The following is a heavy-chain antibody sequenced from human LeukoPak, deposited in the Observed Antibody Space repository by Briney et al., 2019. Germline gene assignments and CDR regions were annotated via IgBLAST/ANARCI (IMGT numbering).Heavy chain of an antibody. J-gene: IGHJ4*02. CDR2: ISSSSSYI. Sequence: GGSLRLSCAASGFTFSSDSMNWVRQAPGKGLEWVSSISSSSSYIYYADSVKGRFTISRDNAKNSLYLQMNSLRAEDTAVYYCAREWSDGVAHFDYWGQGTLVTVSS. D-gene: IGHD2-15*01. V-gene: IGHV3-21*01. CDR1: GFTFSSDS. CDR3: AREWSDGVAHFDY.